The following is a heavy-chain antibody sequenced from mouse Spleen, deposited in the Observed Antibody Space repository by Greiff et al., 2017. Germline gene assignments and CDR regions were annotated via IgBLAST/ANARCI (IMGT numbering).Heavy chain of an antibody. V-gene: IGHV5-17*01. CDR3: ARPKRAMDY. CDR2: ISSGSSTI. CDR1: GFTFSDYG. Sequence: DVMLVESGGCLVKPGGSLKLSCAASGFTFSDYGMHWVRQAPEKGLEWVAYISSGSSTIYYADTVKGRFTISRDNAKNTLFLQMTSLRSEDTAMYYCARPKRAMDYWGQGTSVTVSS. J-gene: IGHJ4*01.